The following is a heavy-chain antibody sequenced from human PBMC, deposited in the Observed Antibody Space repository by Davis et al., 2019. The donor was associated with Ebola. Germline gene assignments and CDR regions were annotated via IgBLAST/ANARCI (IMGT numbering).Heavy chain of an antibody. J-gene: IGHJ6*02. V-gene: IGHV3-30*04. CDR3: AEIYWVRYGMDV. Sequence: GGSLRLSCVASGFTFSGYAMHWVRQAPGKGLEWVAVISYDGSNKYYADSVKGRFTISRDNSQNTLSLQMNSLRAEDTAVYYCAEIYWVRYGMDVWGQGTTVT. CDR1: GFTFSGYA. CDR2: ISYDGSNK. D-gene: IGHD2-8*02.